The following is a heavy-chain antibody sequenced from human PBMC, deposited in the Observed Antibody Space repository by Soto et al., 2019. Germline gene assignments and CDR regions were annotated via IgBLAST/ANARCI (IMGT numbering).Heavy chain of an antibody. CDR1: GASISRYY. D-gene: IGHD3-16*01. V-gene: IGHV4-59*01. CDR2: VHQTGNT. J-gene: IGHJ4*02. Sequence: ESLCLACPVSGASISRYYWSWIRQTPGKGLEWIGYVHQTGNTKYNPSLESRVTISVDASKNNISLNLRYLTAEDTAVYFCARGYPPINMIEGVVSAFDYWGQGTLVTVYS. CDR3: ARGYPPINMIEGVVSAFDY.